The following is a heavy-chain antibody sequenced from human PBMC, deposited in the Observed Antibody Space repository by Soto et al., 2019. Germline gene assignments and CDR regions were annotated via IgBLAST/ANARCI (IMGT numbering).Heavy chain of an antibody. CDR2: ISYDGSNK. V-gene: IGHV3-30-3*01. D-gene: IGHD5-18*01. CDR3: ARDPLWGTAMVLWYFDL. CDR1: GFTFSSYA. J-gene: IGHJ2*01. Sequence: QVQLVESGGGVVQPGRSLRLSCAASGFTFSSYAMHWVRQAPGKGLAWVAVISYDGSNKYYADSVKGRFTMSRDNSKNSPYLQMNSLRAEDTAVYYCARDPLWGTAMVLWYFDLWGRGTLVTVSS.